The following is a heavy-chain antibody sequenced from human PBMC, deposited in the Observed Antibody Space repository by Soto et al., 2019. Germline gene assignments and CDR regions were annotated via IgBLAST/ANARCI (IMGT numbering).Heavy chain of an antibody. CDR3: ASGDSNY. J-gene: IGHJ4*02. V-gene: IGHV4-59*01. CDR1: GGSISSYY. D-gene: IGHD3-10*01. CDR2: IYYSGST. Sequence: SETLSLTCTVSGGSISSYYWSWIRQPPGKGLEWFGYIYYSGSTNYNPSLKSRVTISVDTSKNQFSLKLSSVTAADTAVYYCASGDSNYWGQGTLVTVS.